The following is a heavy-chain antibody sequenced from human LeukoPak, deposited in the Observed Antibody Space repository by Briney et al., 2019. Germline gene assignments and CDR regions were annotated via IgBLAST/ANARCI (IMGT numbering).Heavy chain of an antibody. V-gene: IGHV3-7*01. CDR2: INQDGSEQ. CDR3: SRSLDY. Sequence: QPGGSLRLSCAASGFSFSDYWMDWARQAPGKGMEWVANINQDGSEQYYVDSVKGRFTISRDNAKNSLYLQMNSLRAEDTAVYYCSRSLDYWGQGALVTVSS. J-gene: IGHJ4*02. CDR1: GFSFSDYW.